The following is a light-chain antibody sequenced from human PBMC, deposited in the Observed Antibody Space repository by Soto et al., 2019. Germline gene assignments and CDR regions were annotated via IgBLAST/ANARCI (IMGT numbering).Light chain of an antibody. J-gene: IGLJ1*01. Sequence: QSALTQPASVSGSPGLSITFSCTGTSSDIGVYNYVSWYQQHPGKAPKLMIYEVNNRPSGVSNRFSGSKSGNTASLTISGLQAEDGADYYCSSYTTSNTYVFGTGTKVTVL. CDR1: SSDIGVYNY. CDR2: EVN. CDR3: SSYTTSNTYV. V-gene: IGLV2-14*01.